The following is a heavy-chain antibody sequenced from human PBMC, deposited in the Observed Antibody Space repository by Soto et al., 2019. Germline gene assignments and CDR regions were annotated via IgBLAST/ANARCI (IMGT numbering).Heavy chain of an antibody. J-gene: IGHJ6*02. CDR3: ARNGPARGGSSREYYYYYGMDV. D-gene: IGHD6-13*01. V-gene: IGHV4-59*01. Sequence: PSETLSLTCTVSGGSISSYYWSWIRQPPGKGLEWIGYIYYSGSTNYNPSLKSRVTISVDTSKNQFSLKLSSVTAADTAVYYCARNGPARGGSSREYYYYYGMDVWGQGTTVTVSS. CDR2: IYYSGST. CDR1: GGSISSYY.